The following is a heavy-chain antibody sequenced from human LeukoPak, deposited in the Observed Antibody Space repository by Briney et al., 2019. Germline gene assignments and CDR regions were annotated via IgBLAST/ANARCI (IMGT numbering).Heavy chain of an antibody. CDR2: FDPEDGET. J-gene: IGHJ4*02. D-gene: IGHD2-21*02. CDR3: ATLGYCGGDCVDY. Sequence: ASVKVSCKVSGYTLTELSMHWVRQAPGKGLEWMGGFDPEDGETIYAQKFQGRVTMTEDTSTDTAYMELSSLRSEDTAVYYCATLGYCGGDCVDYWGEGTLLTVSS. CDR1: GYTLTELS. V-gene: IGHV1-24*01.